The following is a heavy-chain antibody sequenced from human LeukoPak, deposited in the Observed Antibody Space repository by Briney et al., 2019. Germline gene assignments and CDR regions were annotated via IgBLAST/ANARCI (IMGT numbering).Heavy chain of an antibody. Sequence: GGSLRLSCAASGFTFSNAWMSWVRQAPGKGLEWVSAISGSGGSTYYADSVKGRFTISRDNSKNTLYLQMNSLRAEDTAVYYCAKDRRGVYTHWGQGTLVTVSS. CDR2: ISGSGGST. D-gene: IGHD2-2*02. CDR1: GFTFSNAW. CDR3: AKDRRGVYTH. V-gene: IGHV3-23*01. J-gene: IGHJ4*02.